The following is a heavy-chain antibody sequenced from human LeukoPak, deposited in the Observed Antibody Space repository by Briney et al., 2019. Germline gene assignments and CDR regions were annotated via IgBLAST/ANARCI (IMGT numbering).Heavy chain of an antibody. V-gene: IGHV4-39*01. CDR3: ARGWWGVAGGSSRGAFDI. CDR2: IYYSGNT. Sequence: PSETLSLTCTVSGDSISTSNSYWGWIRQPPGKGLEWIGSIYYSGNTYYNASLKSRVTISVDTSKNQFSLKLTSVTAADTAVYYCARGWWGVAGGSSRGAFDIWGQGTMVTVSS. CDR1: GDSISTSNSY. D-gene: IGHD2-15*01. J-gene: IGHJ3*02.